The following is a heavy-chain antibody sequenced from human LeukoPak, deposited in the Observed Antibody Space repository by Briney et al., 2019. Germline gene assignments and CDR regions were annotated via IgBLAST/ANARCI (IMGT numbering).Heavy chain of an antibody. CDR3: ARPPRIAVAGQGY. V-gene: IGHV1-2*02. CDR2: INPNSGGT. J-gene: IGHJ4*02. Sequence: ASVKVSCKASGYTFTGYYTHWVRQAPGQGLEWMGWINPNSGGTNYAQKFQGRVTMTRDTSISTAYMELSRLRSDDTAVYYCARPPRIAVAGQGYWGQGTLVTVSS. D-gene: IGHD6-19*01. CDR1: GYTFTGYY.